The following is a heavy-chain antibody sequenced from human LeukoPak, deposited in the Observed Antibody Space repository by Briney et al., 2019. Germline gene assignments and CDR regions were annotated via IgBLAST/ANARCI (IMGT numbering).Heavy chain of an antibody. CDR1: GYTFTGYY. J-gene: IGHJ4*02. Sequence: ASVKVSCEASGYTFTGYYMHWVRQAPGQGLEWMGWINPNSGGTNYAQKFQGRVTMTRDTSISTAYMELSRLRSDDTAVYYCARESIVGATLDYWGQGTLVTVSS. CDR3: ARESIVGATLDY. D-gene: IGHD1-26*01. CDR2: INPNSGGT. V-gene: IGHV1-2*02.